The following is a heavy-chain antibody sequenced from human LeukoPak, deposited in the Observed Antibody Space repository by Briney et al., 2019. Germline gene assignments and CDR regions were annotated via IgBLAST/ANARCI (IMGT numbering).Heavy chain of an antibody. J-gene: IGHJ4*02. CDR2: ISGSGAST. CDR1: GFTFSSYA. V-gene: IGHV3-23*01. Sequence: GGSLRLSCAASGFTFSSYAMSWVRQAPGKGLEWVSAISGSGASTYYSDSVKGRFTISRDNAKNSLYLQMNSLRAEDTAVYFCARRSWSFDYWGQGTLVTVSS. CDR3: ARRSWSFDY. D-gene: IGHD6-13*01.